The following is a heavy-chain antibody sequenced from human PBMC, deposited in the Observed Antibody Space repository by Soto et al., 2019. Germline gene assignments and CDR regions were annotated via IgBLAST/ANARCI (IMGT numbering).Heavy chain of an antibody. V-gene: IGHV4-31*03. CDR2: IYYSGST. D-gene: IGHD2-15*01. CDR1: GGSISSGGYY. J-gene: IGHJ4*02. CDR3: ARDKRSGGRGLDY. Sequence: QVQLQESGPGLVKPSQTLSLTCTVSGGSISSGGYYWSWIRQHPGKGLEWTGYIYYSGSTYFNPCLRSGVTISVERSKNQCSLKLGAVTAAGTAVYYCARDKRSGGRGLDYWGQGTLVTVSS.